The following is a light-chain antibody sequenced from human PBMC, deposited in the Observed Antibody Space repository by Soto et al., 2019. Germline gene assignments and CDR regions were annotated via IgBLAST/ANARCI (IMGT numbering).Light chain of an antibody. CDR2: GAS. J-gene: IGKJ1*01. V-gene: IGKV3-20*01. CDR3: QQYGSSPPT. CDR1: QSVSSSY. Sequence: ESVLMQSPGTLYLSPGERATLSCRASQSVSSSYLAWYQQKPGQAPRLLIYGASSRATGIPDRFSGSGSGTDFTLTIRRLEPEDFAVDYCQQYGSSPPTLGQGTKV.